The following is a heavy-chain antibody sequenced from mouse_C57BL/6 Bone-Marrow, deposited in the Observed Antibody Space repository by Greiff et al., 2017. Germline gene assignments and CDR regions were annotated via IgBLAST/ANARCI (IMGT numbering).Heavy chain of an antibody. CDR1: GYTFTSYW. D-gene: IGHD2-4*01. Sequence: VKLQQPGAELVRPGTSVKLSCKASGYTFTSYWMHWVKQRPGQGLEWIGVIDPSDSYTNYNQKFKGKATLTVDTSSSTAYMQLSSLTSEDSAVYYCARYDYDGYVDYWGQGTTLTVSS. CDR3: ARYDYDGYVDY. CDR2: IDPSDSYT. V-gene: IGHV1-59*01. J-gene: IGHJ2*01.